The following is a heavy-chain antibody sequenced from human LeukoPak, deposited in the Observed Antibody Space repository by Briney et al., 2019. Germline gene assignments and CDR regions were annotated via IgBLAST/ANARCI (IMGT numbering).Heavy chain of an antibody. J-gene: IGHJ5*02. Sequence: ASVKVSCKASGYTFTSYGISWVRQAPGQGLEWMGWISAYNGNTNYAQKLQGRVTMTTDTSTSTAYTELRSLRSDDTAVYYCARLMPRYCSSTSCYTGDWFDPWGQGTLVTVSS. D-gene: IGHD2-2*02. CDR2: ISAYNGNT. CDR3: ARLMPRYCSSTSCYTGDWFDP. CDR1: GYTFTSYG. V-gene: IGHV1-18*01.